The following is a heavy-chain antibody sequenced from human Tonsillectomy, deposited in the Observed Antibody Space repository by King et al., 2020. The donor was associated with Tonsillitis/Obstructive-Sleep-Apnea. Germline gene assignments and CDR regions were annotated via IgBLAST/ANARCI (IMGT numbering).Heavy chain of an antibody. Sequence: VQLVESGGGLVKPGGSLRLSCAASGFTFSSYSMNWVRQAPGKGLEWVSSISTSGSYIYYADSVKGRFTISRDNAKNSLYLQMNSLGAEDTAVYYCARDSDDAFHIWGLGTMVTVSS. CDR1: GFTFSSYS. CDR3: ARDSDDAFHI. V-gene: IGHV3-21*01. J-gene: IGHJ3*02. CDR2: ISTSGSYI.